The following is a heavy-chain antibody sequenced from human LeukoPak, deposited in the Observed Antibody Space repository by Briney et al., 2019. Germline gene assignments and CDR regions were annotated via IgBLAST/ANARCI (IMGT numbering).Heavy chain of an antibody. J-gene: IGHJ4*02. CDR2: MNPNSGNT. CDR1: GYTFTSYD. Sequence: ASVKVSCKASGYTFTSYDINWVRQATGQGLEWMGWMNPNSGNTGYAQKFQGRVTMTRNTSISTAYMEPSSLRSEDTAVYYCARGVGGDYGLSDIDYWGQGTLVTVSS. D-gene: IGHD4-17*01. V-gene: IGHV1-8*01. CDR3: ARGVGGDYGLSDIDY.